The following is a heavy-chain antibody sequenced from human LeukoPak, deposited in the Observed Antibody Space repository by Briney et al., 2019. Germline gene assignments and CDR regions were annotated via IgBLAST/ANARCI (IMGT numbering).Heavy chain of an antibody. V-gene: IGHV3-48*04. D-gene: IGHD6-19*01. CDR1: GFTYRNAW. CDR2: ISSTGSTI. CDR3: GGEGGHSKVAGDFFEY. J-gene: IGHJ4*02. Sequence: GGSLRLSCAASGFTYRNAWMTWVRQAPGKGLEWVSYISSTGSTIYYADSVEGRFTISRDNAKNSLYLQMNSLRAEDTAVYYCGGEGGHSKVAGDFFEYWGQGTLVTVS.